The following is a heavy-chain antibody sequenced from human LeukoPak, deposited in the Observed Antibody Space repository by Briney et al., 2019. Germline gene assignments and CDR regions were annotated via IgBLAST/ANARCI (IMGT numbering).Heavy chain of an antibody. Sequence: GGSLRLSCEASGFTLSSYWMSWVRQAPGKGLEWVARIKQDGSEKHYMDSVKGRFTISRDNAQNSPYLQMNTLRAEDTAVYYCARYIETPRRDLDYWGQGSLVTVSS. J-gene: IGHJ4*02. CDR2: IKQDGSEK. D-gene: IGHD4-23*01. V-gene: IGHV3-7*01. CDR3: ARYIETPRRDLDY. CDR1: GFTLSSYW.